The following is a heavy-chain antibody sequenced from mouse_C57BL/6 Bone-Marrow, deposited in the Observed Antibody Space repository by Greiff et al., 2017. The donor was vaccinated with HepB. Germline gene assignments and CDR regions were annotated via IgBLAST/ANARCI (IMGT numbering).Heavy chain of an antibody. CDR3: ARGGYYGSSYWYFDG. Sequence: EVKLQQSGPELVKPGASVKMSCKASGYTFTDYNMHWVKQSHGKSLEWIGYINPNNGGTSYNQKFKGKATLTVNKSSSTAYMELRSLTSEDSAVYYCARGGYYGSSYWYFDGWGTGTTVTVSS. CDR1: GYTFTDYN. V-gene: IGHV1-22*01. J-gene: IGHJ1*03. CDR2: INPNNGGT. D-gene: IGHD1-1*01.